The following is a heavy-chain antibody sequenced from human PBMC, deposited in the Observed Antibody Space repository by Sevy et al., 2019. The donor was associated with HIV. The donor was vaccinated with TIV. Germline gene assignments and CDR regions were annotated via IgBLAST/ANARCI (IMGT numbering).Heavy chain of an antibody. Sequence: GSLRLSCTVSGGSITSLYWIWIRQPPGKGLEWIANIYYNGHINYNPSLKGLVTLSLDTSKNQFSLRLSSVTAADTAMYYCAGENAWGRGYSWGQGTLVTVSS. J-gene: IGHJ4*02. CDR1: GGSITSLY. CDR3: AGENAWGRGYS. V-gene: IGHV4-59*08. CDR2: IYYNGHI. D-gene: IGHD1-26*01.